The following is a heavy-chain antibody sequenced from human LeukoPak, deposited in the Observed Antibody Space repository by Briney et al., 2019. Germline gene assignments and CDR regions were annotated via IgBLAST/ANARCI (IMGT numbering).Heavy chain of an antibody. CDR2: VYYSGST. Sequence: SETLSLTCTVSGGSSSSSSYYWGWIRQPLGEWLEWIGNVYYSGSTYYNPSLKSRVTISVDTSKNQFSLKLSSVTAADTALYYCARLRGYYFDYWGQGILVTVSS. CDR1: GGSSSSSSYY. J-gene: IGHJ4*02. V-gene: IGHV4-39*01. CDR3: ARLRGYYFDY.